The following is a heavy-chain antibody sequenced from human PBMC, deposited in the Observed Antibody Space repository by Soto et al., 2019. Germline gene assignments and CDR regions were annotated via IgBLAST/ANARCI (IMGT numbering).Heavy chain of an antibody. CDR1: GFTFSSYG. CDR3: AREGTYCSGGSCYPHFDY. J-gene: IGHJ4*02. V-gene: IGHV3-33*01. Sequence: QVQLVESGGGVVQPGRSLRLSCAASGFTFSSYGMHWVRQAPGKGLEWVAVIWYDGSNKYYADSVKCLFTISRDNSKNTLYLQMNSLRAEDTAVYYCAREGTYCSGGSCYPHFDYWGQGTLVTVSS. D-gene: IGHD2-15*01. CDR2: IWYDGSNK.